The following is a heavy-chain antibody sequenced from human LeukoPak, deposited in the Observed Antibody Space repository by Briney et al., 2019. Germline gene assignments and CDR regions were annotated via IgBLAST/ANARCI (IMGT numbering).Heavy chain of an antibody. CDR1: GFTFSSYG. CDR3: AKDVQIWNDGPDY. CDR2: IRSDGSNK. J-gene: IGHJ4*02. Sequence: GGSLRLSCVASGFTFSSYGMHWVRQAPGKGLEWVAFIRSDGSNKHYADPVKGRFTISRDNSKNTLYLQMNSLRAEDTAVYYCAKDVQIWNDGPDYWGQGTLVTVSS. D-gene: IGHD1-1*01. V-gene: IGHV3-30*02.